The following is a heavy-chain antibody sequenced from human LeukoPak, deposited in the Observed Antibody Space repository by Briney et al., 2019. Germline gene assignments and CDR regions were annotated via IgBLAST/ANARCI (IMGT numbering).Heavy chain of an antibody. J-gene: IGHJ3*02. CDR2: VFRTGSG. CDR1: GGSIIASDW. V-gene: IGHV4/OR15-8*01. CDR3: SRRNSLYDAFDI. Sequence: SETLSLTCTVSGGSIIASDWWTWVRQAPGKGLEWVGEVFRTGSGNYSPSLKGRITISIDKYKSQFYLQLNSVTAADAAVYFCSRRNSLYDAFDIWGPGRLIAVSS.